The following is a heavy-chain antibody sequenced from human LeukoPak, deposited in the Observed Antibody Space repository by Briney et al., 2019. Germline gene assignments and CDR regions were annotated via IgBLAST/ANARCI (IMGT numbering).Heavy chain of an antibody. Sequence: GGSLRLSCAASGFTFSSYAMSWVRQAPGKGLEWVSSISSSSSYIYYADSVKGRFTISRDNAKNSLYLQMNSLRAEDTAVYYCARDAYCGGDCYDAFDVWGQGTMVTVSS. CDR2: ISSSSSYI. CDR1: GFTFSSYA. V-gene: IGHV3-21*01. J-gene: IGHJ3*01. D-gene: IGHD2-21*01. CDR3: ARDAYCGGDCYDAFDV.